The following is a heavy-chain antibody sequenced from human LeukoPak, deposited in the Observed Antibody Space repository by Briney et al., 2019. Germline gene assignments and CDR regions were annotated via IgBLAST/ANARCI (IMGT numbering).Heavy chain of an antibody. CDR3: ASRAGYTGSWSAFDY. CDR1: TFTLNNYW. J-gene: IGHJ4*02. V-gene: IGHV3-7*05. CDR2: IKQDGSEK. D-gene: IGHD6-13*01. Sequence: GGSLRLSCTDSTFTLNNYWMRWVRQAPGKGLEWVANIKQDGSEKYHVDSVKGRFTISRDNAKNSLYLQMNSLRAEDTAVYYYASRAGYTGSWSAFDYWGQGTLVTVSS.